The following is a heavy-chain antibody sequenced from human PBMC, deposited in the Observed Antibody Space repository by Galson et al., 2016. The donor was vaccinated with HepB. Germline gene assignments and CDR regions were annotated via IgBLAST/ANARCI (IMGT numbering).Heavy chain of an antibody. CDR2: ISTDGRTA. Sequence: SLRLSCAASGFTFSSYWMHWVRQAPGKGLVWVSRISTDGRTANQADSVKGRFTISGENARNTVYLQMNSLTAEDTAVYYCGAFRGDSSGYGEYWSQGTLVTVSS. V-gene: IGHV3-74*01. CDR1: GFTFSSYW. J-gene: IGHJ4*02. CDR3: GAFRGDSSGYGEY. D-gene: IGHD5-18*01.